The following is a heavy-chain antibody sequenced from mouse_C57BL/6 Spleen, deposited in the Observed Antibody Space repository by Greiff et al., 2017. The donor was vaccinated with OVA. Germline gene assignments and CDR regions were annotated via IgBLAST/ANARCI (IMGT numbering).Heavy chain of an antibody. CDR2: FHPYNDDT. CDR3: ARSYYYGSSRDYAMDY. CDR1: GYTFTTYP. V-gene: IGHV1-47*01. Sequence: VQLQQSGAELVKPGASVTMSCKASGYTFTTYPIEWVKQTHGKSLEWIGNFHPYNDDTTYNEKLKGKATLTVEKSSSTVYLELSRLTSDDSSVYYCARSYYYGSSRDYAMDYWGQGTSVTVSS. J-gene: IGHJ4*01. D-gene: IGHD1-1*01.